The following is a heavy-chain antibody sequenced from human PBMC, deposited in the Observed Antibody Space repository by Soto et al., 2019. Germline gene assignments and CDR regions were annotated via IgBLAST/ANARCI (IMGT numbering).Heavy chain of an antibody. D-gene: IGHD3-22*01. CDR2: ISYDGSNK. Sequence: GGSLRLSCTASGFNFSSYAMHWVRQAPGKGLEWVAVISYDGSNKYYADSVKGRFTISRDNSKNTLYLQMNSLRAEDTAVYYCARTSITMIAPSDYWGQGTLVTVSS. CDR1: GFNFSSYA. J-gene: IGHJ4*02. CDR3: ARTSITMIAPSDY. V-gene: IGHV3-30-3*01.